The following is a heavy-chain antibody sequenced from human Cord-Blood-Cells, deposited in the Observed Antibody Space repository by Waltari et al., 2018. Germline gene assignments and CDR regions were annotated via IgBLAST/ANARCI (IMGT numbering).Heavy chain of an antibody. CDR3: ARVDSGSYLDAFDI. V-gene: IGHV1-2*02. D-gene: IGHD1-26*01. Sequence: QVQLVQSGAEVKKPGASVRVSCKASGYTFTGYNMPWVHQAPGQGLEWMGWINPNSGGTNYAQKFQGRVTMTRDTSISTAYMELSRLRSDDTAVYYCARVDSGSYLDAFDIWGQGTMVTVSS. J-gene: IGHJ3*02. CDR1: GYTFTGYN. CDR2: INPNSGGT.